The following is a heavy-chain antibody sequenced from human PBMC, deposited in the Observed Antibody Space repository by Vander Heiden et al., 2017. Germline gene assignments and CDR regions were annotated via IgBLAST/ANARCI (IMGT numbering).Heavy chain of an antibody. D-gene: IGHD6-19*01. J-gene: IGHJ4*02. V-gene: IGHV3-21*01. CDR1: GFTFSSYS. CDR2: SSSSSSYI. CDR3: ARDSRGTVAGTFDY. Sequence: EVQLVESGGGLVQPGGSLRLSCAASGFTFSSYSMNWVRQAPGKGLEWVSSSSSSSSYIYYADSVKGRFTISRDNAKNSLYLQMNSLRAEDTAVYDCARDSRGTVAGTFDYWGQGTLGTVSS.